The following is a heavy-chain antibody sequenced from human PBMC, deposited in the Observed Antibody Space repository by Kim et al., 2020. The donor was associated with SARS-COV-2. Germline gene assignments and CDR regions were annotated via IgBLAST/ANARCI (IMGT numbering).Heavy chain of an antibody. Sequence: SVKVSCKASGGTFSSYAISWVRQAPGQGLEWMGRIIPILGIANYAQKFQGRVTITADKSTSTAYMELSSLRSEDTAVYYCAREYYYDSSGYPTDAFDIWGQGTMVTVSS. CDR2: IIPILGIA. J-gene: IGHJ3*02. CDR3: AREYYYDSSGYPTDAFDI. D-gene: IGHD3-22*01. CDR1: GGTFSSYA. V-gene: IGHV1-69*04.